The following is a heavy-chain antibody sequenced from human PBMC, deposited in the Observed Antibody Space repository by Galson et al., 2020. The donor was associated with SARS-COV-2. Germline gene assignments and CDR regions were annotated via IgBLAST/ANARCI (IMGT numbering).Heavy chain of an antibody. CDR1: GYSFPTSW. CDR2: IYPGDSDI. Sequence: GESLKISCKGSGYSFPTSWIGWVRQMPGKGLEWMGVIYPGDSDIRYSPSFQGQVTISADKSISTAHLQWSSLKASDSAIYYCARHWCSSTDCLRGYYYGLDVWGQGTTVTVSS. D-gene: IGHD2-2*01. CDR3: ARHWCSSTDCLRGYYYGLDV. J-gene: IGHJ6*02. V-gene: IGHV5-51*01.